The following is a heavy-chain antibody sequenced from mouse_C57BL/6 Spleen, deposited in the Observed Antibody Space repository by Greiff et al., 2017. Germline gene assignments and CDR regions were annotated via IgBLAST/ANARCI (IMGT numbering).Heavy chain of an antibody. Sequence: VQLQQSGAELVMPGASVKLSCKASGYTFTSYWMHWVKQRPGQGLEWIGEIDPSDSYTNYNQKFKGKSTLTVDKSSSTAYMQLSSLTSEDSAVYYCARSDGYYLYFDYWGQGTTLTVSS. V-gene: IGHV1-69*01. CDR1: GYTFTSYW. J-gene: IGHJ2*01. CDR2: IDPSDSYT. CDR3: ARSDGYYLYFDY. D-gene: IGHD2-3*01.